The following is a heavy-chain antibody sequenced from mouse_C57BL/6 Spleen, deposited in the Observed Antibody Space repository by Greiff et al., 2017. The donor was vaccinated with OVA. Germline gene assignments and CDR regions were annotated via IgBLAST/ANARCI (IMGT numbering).Heavy chain of an antibody. CDR3: AMITSSYYAMDY. CDR1: GFTFSDYG. Sequence: EVQLQESGGGLVKPGGSLKLSCAASGFTFSDYGMHWVRQAPEKGLEWVAYISSGSSTIYYADTVKGRFTISRDNAKNTLFLQMTSLRSEDTAMYYCAMITSSYYAMDYWGQGTSVTVSS. J-gene: IGHJ4*01. D-gene: IGHD2-4*01. V-gene: IGHV5-17*01. CDR2: ISSGSSTI.